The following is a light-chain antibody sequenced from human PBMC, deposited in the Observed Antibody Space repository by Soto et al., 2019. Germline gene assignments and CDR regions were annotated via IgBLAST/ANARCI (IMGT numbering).Light chain of an antibody. CDR1: SSDVGGYNY. Sequence: QSALPQPPSASGSPGQSVTISCTGTSSDVGGYNYVSWYQQYPGRAPKLMIYEVTKRPSGVPDRFSGSKSGNTASLTVSGLQAEDEADYYCSSYAASNNFYFVFGGGTKLTVL. CDR3: SSYAASNNFYFV. V-gene: IGLV2-8*01. J-gene: IGLJ3*02. CDR2: EVT.